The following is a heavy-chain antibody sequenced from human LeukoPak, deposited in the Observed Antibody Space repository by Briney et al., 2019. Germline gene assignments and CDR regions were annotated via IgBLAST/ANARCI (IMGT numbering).Heavy chain of an antibody. D-gene: IGHD3-10*01. Sequence: ASVKVSCKASGYTFTGYYMHWVRQAPGQGLEWMGWINPNSGGTNYAQKFQGRVTMTRDTSISTAYMELSRLRSDDTAVYYCARVSGDGDYFDYWGQGTLVTVSS. V-gene: IGHV1-2*02. CDR2: INPNSGGT. CDR1: GYTFTGYY. CDR3: ARVSGDGDYFDY. J-gene: IGHJ4*02.